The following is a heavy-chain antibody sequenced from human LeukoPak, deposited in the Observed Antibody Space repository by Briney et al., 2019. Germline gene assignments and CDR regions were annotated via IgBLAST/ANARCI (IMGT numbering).Heavy chain of an antibody. V-gene: IGHV4-59*01. Sequence: PSETLSLTCTVSGGSISSFYYTWIRQPPGKGLEWIGYIYYTGSTSYNPSLKSRVTMSLDASKNQFSLELNSVTPADTAVYYCARGGNYWPQWWFDPWGRGTLVSVSS. CDR3: ARGGNYWPQWWFDP. J-gene: IGHJ5*02. CDR2: IYYTGST. CDR1: GGSISSFY. D-gene: IGHD1-26*01.